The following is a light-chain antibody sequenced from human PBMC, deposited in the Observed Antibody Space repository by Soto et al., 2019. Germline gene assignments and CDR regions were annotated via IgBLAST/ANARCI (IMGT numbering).Light chain of an antibody. CDR3: QQYNNWPSVT. CDR1: QSVSRN. V-gene: IGKV3-15*01. CDR2: GAS. J-gene: IGKJ4*01. Sequence: EIVMTQSPATLSVSPGERATLSCRASQSVSRNLAWYQQKPGQAPRLLIYGASTRATGIPARFSGSGSGTEFTLTLSSLQSEDFAVYYCQQYNNWPSVTFGGGTKVEIK.